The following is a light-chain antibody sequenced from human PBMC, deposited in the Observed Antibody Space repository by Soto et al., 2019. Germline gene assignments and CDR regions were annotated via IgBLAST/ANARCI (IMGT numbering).Light chain of an antibody. J-gene: IGKJ4*01. V-gene: IGKV1-5*01. CDR3: QQYVSYVPLT. CDR1: EGISRW. Sequence: DIQMTQSPSTRSASVGDRVTMTCRASEGISRWLGWYQQKPGTAPKLLIYDASNSESGFASRCRGSGSGTEFTLPIRSLQPADFAPSYCQQYVSYVPLTSGGGTKVDIK. CDR2: DAS.